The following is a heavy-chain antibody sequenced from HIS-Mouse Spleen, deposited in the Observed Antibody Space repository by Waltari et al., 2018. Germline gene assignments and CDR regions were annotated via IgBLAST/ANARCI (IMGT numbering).Heavy chain of an antibody. D-gene: IGHD6-13*01. CDR2: IYYSGST. V-gene: IGHV4-39*07. CDR1: GGSISSRIYY. J-gene: IGHJ2*01. CDR3: AREIPYSSSWYDWYFDL. Sequence: QLQLQESGPGLVKPSETLSLTCTVPGGSISSRIYYWGGIRQPPGKGLEWIGSIYYSGSTYYNPSLTSRVTISVDTSKNQFSLKLSSVTAADTAVYYCAREIPYSSSWYDWYFDLWGRGTLVTVSS.